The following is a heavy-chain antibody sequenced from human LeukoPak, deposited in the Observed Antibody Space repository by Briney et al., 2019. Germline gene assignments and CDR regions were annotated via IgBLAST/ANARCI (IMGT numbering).Heavy chain of an antibody. CDR1: GGSISSYY. V-gene: IGHV4-4*07. CDR2: IYTSGST. Sequence: PSEALSLTCTVSGGSISSYYWSWIRQPAGKGLEWIGRIYTSGSTNYNPSLKSRVTMSVDTSKNQFSLKLSSVTAADTAVYYCARDRPAVAGYYVAFDIWGQGTMVTVSS. D-gene: IGHD6-19*01. CDR3: ARDRPAVAGYYVAFDI. J-gene: IGHJ3*02.